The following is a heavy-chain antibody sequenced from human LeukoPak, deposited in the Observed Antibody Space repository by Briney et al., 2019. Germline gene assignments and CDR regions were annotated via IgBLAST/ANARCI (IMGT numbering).Heavy chain of an antibody. CDR2: ISYDGSNK. D-gene: IGHD6-19*01. J-gene: IGHJ4*02. CDR3: AKVRVAVAGAFFVGPDY. CDR1: GFTFSSYG. Sequence: PGGSLRLSCAASGFTFSSYGMHWVRQAPGKGLEWVAVISYDGSNKYYADSVKGRFTISRDNSKNTLYLQMNSLRAEDTAVYYCAKVRVAVAGAFFVGPDYWGQGTLVTVSS. V-gene: IGHV3-30*18.